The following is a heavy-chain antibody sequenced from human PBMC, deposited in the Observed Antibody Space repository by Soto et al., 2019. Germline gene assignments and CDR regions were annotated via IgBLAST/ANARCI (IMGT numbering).Heavy chain of an antibody. CDR3: ARGGLYCNTTSCYYFGMDV. CDR2: ISAYNGNT. V-gene: IGHV1-18*04. J-gene: IGHJ6*02. D-gene: IGHD2-2*01. Sequence: ASVKVSCKASGYTFTSYGISWVRQAPGQGLEWMGWISAYNGNTNYAQKLQGRVTMTRKTSISTAYMELSSLRSEDTAVYYCARGGLYCNTTSCYYFGMDVWGQGTTVTVSS. CDR1: GYTFTSYG.